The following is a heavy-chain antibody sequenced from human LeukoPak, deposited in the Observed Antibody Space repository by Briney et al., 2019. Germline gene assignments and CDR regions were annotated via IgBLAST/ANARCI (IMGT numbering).Heavy chain of an antibody. Sequence: GEALQISCNGAGYSFTSYWIAWVRPMPGKGLEWRGFIYPGDSDTRYCPSFQGQVTISADKSISTAYLQWSSLKASDTAMYYCARRDYYDIGPFDRWGQGTLVTVSS. V-gene: IGHV5-51*01. CDR3: ARRDYYDIGPFDR. CDR1: GYSFTSYW. D-gene: IGHD3-22*01. J-gene: IGHJ5*02. CDR2: IYPGDSDT.